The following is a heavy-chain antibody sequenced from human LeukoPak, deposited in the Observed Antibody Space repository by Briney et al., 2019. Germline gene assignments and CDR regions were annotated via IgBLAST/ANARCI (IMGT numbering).Heavy chain of an antibody. CDR2: IYYSGST. CDR3: ARGEGYSRY. Sequence: SETLSLTGTVSGGSISSYYWSWIRQPPGKGLEWIGYIYYSGSTNYNPSLKSRVTISVETSKNQFSLKLSSVTAADTAVYYCARGEGYSRYWGQGTLVTVSS. V-gene: IGHV4-59*01. CDR1: GGSISSYY. D-gene: IGHD5-18*01. J-gene: IGHJ4*02.